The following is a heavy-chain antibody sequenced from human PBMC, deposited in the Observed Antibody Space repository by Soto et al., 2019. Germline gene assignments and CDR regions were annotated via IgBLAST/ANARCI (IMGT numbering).Heavy chain of an antibody. V-gene: IGHV4-61*01. CDR1: GGSVISGSYY. D-gene: IGHD1-7*01. Sequence: SETLSVTCTVSGGSVISGSYYWIWIRQPPGTGLEWIGYIYYSGRTNNNPPLKSRVTISVDTSKNQFSLKLSSVTAADTAVYYCARVSIVDTITGAKYCFDYWGQGTLVTVSS. CDR2: IYYSGRT. CDR3: ARVSIVDTITGAKYCFDY. J-gene: IGHJ4*02.